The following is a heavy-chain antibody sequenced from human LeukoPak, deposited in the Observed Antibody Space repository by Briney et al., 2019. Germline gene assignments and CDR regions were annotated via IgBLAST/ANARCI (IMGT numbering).Heavy chain of an antibody. V-gene: IGHV3-11*05. D-gene: IGHD2-15*01. Sequence: PGGSLRLSCAASGFTFSDYYMSWIRQAPGRGLEWVSYISGDSTDTNYADSVKGRFTISRDNAKNSLYLEMNSLRAEDTSVYYCARGGKSGYFPDYWGQGTLVTVSS. CDR3: ARGGKSGYFPDY. CDR2: ISGDSTDT. CDR1: GFTFSDYY. J-gene: IGHJ4*02.